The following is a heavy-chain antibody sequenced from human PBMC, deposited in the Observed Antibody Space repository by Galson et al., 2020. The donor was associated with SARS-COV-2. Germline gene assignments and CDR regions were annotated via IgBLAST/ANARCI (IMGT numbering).Heavy chain of an antibody. CDR3: ARSSTPTNDAFDI. D-gene: IGHD2-2*01. CDR2: IWYDGINK. Sequence: GESLKISCAASGFTFSQNGMHWVRQAPGKGLEWVAVIWYDGINKYYADSVKGRFTISRDNSKYTLYLQMISLRGEDTAVYYCARSSTPTNDAFDIWGQGTMVTVSS. CDR1: GFTFSQNG. V-gene: IGHV3-33*01. J-gene: IGHJ3*02.